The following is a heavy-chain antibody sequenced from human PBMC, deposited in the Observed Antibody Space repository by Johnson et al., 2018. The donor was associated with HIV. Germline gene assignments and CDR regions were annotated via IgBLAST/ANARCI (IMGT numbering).Heavy chain of an antibody. D-gene: IGHD2-2*01. CDR3: ARARSIVVVPAAIGSYAFDI. CDR1: GFTFSSYW. J-gene: IGHJ3*02. Sequence: VQLMESVGGVVQPGRSLRLSCAASGFTFSSYWMHWVRQAPGKGLVWVSRINSDGSSTSYEDFVKGRFTISRDNAKNTLYLQMNRLRAEDTDVYYCARARSIVVVPAAIGSYAFDIWGQGTMVTVSS. CDR2: INSDGSST. V-gene: IGHV3-74*02.